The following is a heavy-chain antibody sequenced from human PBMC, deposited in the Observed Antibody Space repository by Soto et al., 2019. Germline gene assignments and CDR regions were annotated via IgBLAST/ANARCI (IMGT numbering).Heavy chain of an antibody. Sequence: EVQLVESGEGLVQPGGSLRLSCAASGFTFSSYWMHWVRQGPGKGLVWVSRIKSDGSDTSYADSVKGRFTISRDNAKNTLYLQMNSLRAEDTAVYYCARLPTGRGYYYGLDVWGQGTTVTVSS. D-gene: IGHD1-26*01. J-gene: IGHJ6*02. V-gene: IGHV3-74*01. CDR1: GFTFSSYW. CDR2: IKSDGSDT. CDR3: ARLPTGRGYYYGLDV.